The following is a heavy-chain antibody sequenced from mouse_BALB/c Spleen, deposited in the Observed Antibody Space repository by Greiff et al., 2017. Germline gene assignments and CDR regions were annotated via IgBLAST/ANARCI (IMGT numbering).Heavy chain of an antibody. D-gene: IGHD2-14*01. V-gene: IGHV4-1*02. J-gene: IGHJ1*01. CDR3: ARRGYGYWYFDV. CDR1: GFDFSRYW. Sequence: EVKVIESGGGLVQPGGSLKLSCAASGFDFSRYWMSWVRQAPGKGLEWIGETNPDSSTINYTPSLKDKFIISRDNAKNTLYLQMNKVRSEDTALYYCARRGYGYWYFDVWGAGTTVTVSS. CDR2: TNPDSSTI.